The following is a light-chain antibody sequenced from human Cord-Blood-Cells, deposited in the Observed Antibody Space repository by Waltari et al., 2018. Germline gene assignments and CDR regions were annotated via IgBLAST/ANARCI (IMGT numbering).Light chain of an antibody. Sequence: SYELTQPPSVSVSPGQTASITCSGDKLGDKYACWYQQKPGQSPVLVIYQDSKRPSGIPERVSGSNSGNRATLAISGTQAMDEADYYCQAWDSSTYVVFGGGTKLTVL. J-gene: IGLJ2*01. V-gene: IGLV3-1*01. CDR3: QAWDSSTYVV. CDR2: QDS. CDR1: KLGDKY.